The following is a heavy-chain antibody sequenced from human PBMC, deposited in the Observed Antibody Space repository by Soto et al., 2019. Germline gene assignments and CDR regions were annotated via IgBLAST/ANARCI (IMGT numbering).Heavy chain of an antibody. V-gene: IGHV3-23*01. J-gene: IGHJ2*01. CDR2: ISGSGGST. CDR1: GFTFSSYA. D-gene: IGHD4-17*01. CDR3: RVTTPGWYFDL. Sequence: VGSLRLSCAASGFTFSSYAMSWVRQAPGKGLEWVSAISGSGGSTYYADSVKGRFTISRDNSKNTLYLQMNSLRAEDTAVYYCRVTTPGWYFDLWGRGTLVTVSS.